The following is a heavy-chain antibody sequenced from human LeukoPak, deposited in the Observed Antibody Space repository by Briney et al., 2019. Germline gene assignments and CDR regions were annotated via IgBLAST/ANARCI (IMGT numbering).Heavy chain of an antibody. V-gene: IGHV3-74*01. CDR2: ISDDGSYT. Sequence: GESLKISCAASGFSFSSHWVHWVRQAPGKGLVWVSRISDDGSYTSSVDSVKGRFTISRDNVNNMLYLHMNSLRAEDTAVYYCASFGISWRSSYWGQGTLVTVSS. J-gene: IGHJ4*02. D-gene: IGHD2-21*01. CDR1: GFSFSSHW. CDR3: ASFGISWRSSY.